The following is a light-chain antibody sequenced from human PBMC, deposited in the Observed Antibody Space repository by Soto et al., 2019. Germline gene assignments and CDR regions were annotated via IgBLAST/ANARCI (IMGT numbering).Light chain of an antibody. J-gene: IGKJ2*01. Sequence: EIVLTQSPGTLSLSPGERATLSCMASQTLTTRFLAWYQQKPGQAPRLLIYGASSRATGIPDRFSGSGSGTEYMLTIGRLEHEDFAVYSCQQYADLPYTFGQGTTLEIK. CDR3: QQYADLPYT. V-gene: IGKV3-20*01. CDR2: GAS. CDR1: QTLTTRF.